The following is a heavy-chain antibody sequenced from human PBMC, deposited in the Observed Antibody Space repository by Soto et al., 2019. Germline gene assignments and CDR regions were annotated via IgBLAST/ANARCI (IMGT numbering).Heavy chain of an antibody. D-gene: IGHD6-13*01. CDR2: MNPNSGNT. J-gene: IGHJ6*02. CDR1: GYTFTSYD. Sequence: QVQRVQSGAEVKKPGASVKVSGKASGYTFTSYDINGVRQATGQGLEWMGWMNPNSGNTGYAQKFQGRVTMTRNTSISTAYMELSSLRSEDTAVYYCARRGYSSSWYYYYYYGMDVWGQGTTVTVSS. V-gene: IGHV1-8*01. CDR3: ARRGYSSSWYYYYYYGMDV.